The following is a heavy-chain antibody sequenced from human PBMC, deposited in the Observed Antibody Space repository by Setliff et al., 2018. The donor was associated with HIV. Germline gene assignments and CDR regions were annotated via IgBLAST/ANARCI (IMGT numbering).Heavy chain of an antibody. D-gene: IGHD2-8*02. CDR1: GFTFSFFG. Sequence: GESLRLSCTASGFTFSFFGMHWVRQAPGKGLEWVAAIWYDGSNKYYADSVKGRFTISRDNSKNTLYLEMNSLRAEDTAVYYCAKDLKTKYCVGGACYPLDSWGQGILVTVSS. CDR2: IWYDGSNK. CDR3: AKDLKTKYCVGGACYPLDS. J-gene: IGHJ4*02. V-gene: IGHV3-33*06.